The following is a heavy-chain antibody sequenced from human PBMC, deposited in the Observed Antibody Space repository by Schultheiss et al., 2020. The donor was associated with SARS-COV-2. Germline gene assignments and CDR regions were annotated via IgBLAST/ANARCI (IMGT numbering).Heavy chain of an antibody. CDR2: ISYDGSNK. CDR1: GFTFSSYG. CDR3: AKEQVLYFDFWTGFYMFDY. V-gene: IGHV3-30*18. J-gene: IGHJ4*02. Sequence: GGSLRLSCAASGFTFSSYGMHWVRQAPGKGLEWVAVISYDGSNKYYADSVKGRFTLSRDNSKNTVYLQMNSLRTEDTAVYYCAKEQVLYFDFWTGFYMFDYWGQGILVTVSS. D-gene: IGHD3/OR15-3a*01.